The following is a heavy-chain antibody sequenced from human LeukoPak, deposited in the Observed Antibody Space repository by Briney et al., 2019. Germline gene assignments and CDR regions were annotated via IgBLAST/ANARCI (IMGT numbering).Heavy chain of an antibody. J-gene: IGHJ5*02. CDR3: ARLTEYSSSDWFDP. V-gene: IGHV4-34*01. CDR1: GGSFSGYY. D-gene: IGHD6-6*01. Sequence: SETLSLTCAVYGGSFSGYYWSWIRQPPGKGLEWSGEINHSGSTNYNPSLKSRVTISVDTSKNQFSLKLSSVTAADTAVYYCARLTEYSSSDWFDPWGQGTLVTVSS. CDR2: INHSGST.